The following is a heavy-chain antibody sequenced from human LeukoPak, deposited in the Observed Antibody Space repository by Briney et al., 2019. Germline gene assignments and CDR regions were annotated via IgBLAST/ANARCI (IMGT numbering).Heavy chain of an antibody. CDR1: EYSFTSYW. Sequence: GESLKISCKGSEYSFTSYWISWVRQMPGKGLEWMGRIDPSDSYTNYSPSFQGHVTISADKSISTAYLQWSSLKASDTAMYYCARFLGPSYGMDVWGKGTTVTVSS. CDR2: IDPSDSYT. J-gene: IGHJ6*04. D-gene: IGHD7-27*01. CDR3: ARFLGPSYGMDV. V-gene: IGHV5-10-1*01.